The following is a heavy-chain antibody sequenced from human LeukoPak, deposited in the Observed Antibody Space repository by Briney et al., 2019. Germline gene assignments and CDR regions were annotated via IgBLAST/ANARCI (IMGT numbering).Heavy chain of an antibody. Sequence: SETLSLTCTVSGGSISSSSYYWGWIRQPPGKGLEWLGYFYYSGSTNYNPSLKSRVTISVDTSKNQFSLKLSSVTAADTAVYYCARGTGAGIAVANDYWGQGTLVTVSS. J-gene: IGHJ4*02. CDR3: ARGTGAGIAVANDY. CDR2: FYYSGST. V-gene: IGHV4-61*05. D-gene: IGHD6-19*01. CDR1: GGSISSSSYY.